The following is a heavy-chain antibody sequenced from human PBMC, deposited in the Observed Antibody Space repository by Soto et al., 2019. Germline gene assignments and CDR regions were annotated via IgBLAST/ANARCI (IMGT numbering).Heavy chain of an antibody. CDR2: IIPIFGTA. V-gene: IGHV1-69*13. CDR1: GGTFSIYA. J-gene: IGHJ6*02. Sequence: ASVKVSCTASGGTFSIYAISWVRQAPGQGLEWMGGIIPIFGTANYAQKFQGRVTITADESTSTAYMELCSLRSEDTAVYYCARGGQLERRPHYYGMDVWGQGTTVTVSS. D-gene: IGHD1-1*01. CDR3: ARGGQLERRPHYYGMDV.